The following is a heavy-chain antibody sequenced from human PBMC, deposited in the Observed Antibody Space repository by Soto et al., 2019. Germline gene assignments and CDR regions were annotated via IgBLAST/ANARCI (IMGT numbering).Heavy chain of an antibody. V-gene: IGHV4-30-4*01. CDR1: GGSISRGDSF. Sequence: SETLSLTCTVSGGSISRGDSFWTWIRQPPGEGLEWIGYVSYIGSTYYNPSLKSRVTISIDTSKNQFFLRLTSVTAADTAVYYCARGDVSEIYYLHYFDPWGQGTLVTVSS. D-gene: IGHD3-10*01. CDR2: VSYIGST. CDR3: ARGDVSEIYYLHYFDP. J-gene: IGHJ5*02.